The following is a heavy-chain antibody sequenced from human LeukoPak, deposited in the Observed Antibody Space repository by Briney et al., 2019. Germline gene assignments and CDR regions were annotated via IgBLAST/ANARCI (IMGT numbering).Heavy chain of an antibody. D-gene: IGHD6-6*01. CDR1: GFTFSSHY. CDR3: ARVGARLLDY. CDR2: IKSDGSDK. J-gene: IGHJ4*02. Sequence: GGSLRLSCEVSGFTFSSHYMSWVRQAPGKGLEWVAKIKSDGSDKDYVDSVKGRFTISRDNAKNSLYLQMNSLRAEDTALYYCARVGARLLDYWGQGTLVTVSS. V-gene: IGHV3-7*03.